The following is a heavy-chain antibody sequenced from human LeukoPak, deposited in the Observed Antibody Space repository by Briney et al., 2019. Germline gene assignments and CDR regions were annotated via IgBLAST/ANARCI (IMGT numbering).Heavy chain of an antibody. Sequence: SETLSLTCAVYGGSFSGYYWSWIRQPPGKGLEWIGEINHSGSTNHNPSLKSRVTISVDTSKNQFSLKLSSVTAADTAVYYCARGRDIVVVVAATQDETCAFDIWGQGTMVTVSS. CDR2: INHSGST. CDR1: GGSFSGYY. V-gene: IGHV4-34*01. CDR3: ARGRDIVVVVAATQDETCAFDI. J-gene: IGHJ3*02. D-gene: IGHD2-15*01.